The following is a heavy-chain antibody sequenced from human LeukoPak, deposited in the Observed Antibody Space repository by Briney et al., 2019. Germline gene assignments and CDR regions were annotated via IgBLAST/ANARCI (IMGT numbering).Heavy chain of an antibody. CDR1: GGSISSYY. V-gene: IGHV4-59*08. J-gene: IGHJ4*02. CDR2: IFHTGTT. CDR3: ARLSQLWFHDY. Sequence: PSETLSLTCTVSGGSISSYYWSWIRQSPGKGLEWIGYIFHTGTTNYNPSLKSRVTISVDTSKSQFSLKVSSVTAADTAVYYCARLSQLWFHDYWGQGTLVTVSS. D-gene: IGHD5-18*01.